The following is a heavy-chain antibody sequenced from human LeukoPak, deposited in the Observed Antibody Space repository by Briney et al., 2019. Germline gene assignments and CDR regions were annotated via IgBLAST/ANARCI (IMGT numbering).Heavy chain of an antibody. V-gene: IGHV4-30-2*01. CDR1: GGSISSGVYS. D-gene: IGHD2-2*01. CDR3: ARVYWSSTSCSRAYWFDP. Sequence: SQTLSLTCAVSGGSISSGVYSWIWIRQPPGKGLEWIGYTYHSGSTNYNPSLKSPVTISVHRTKNQFSLKLTPVTAAHTAVYSCARVYWSSTSCSRAYWFDPWGEGTLVTVSS. J-gene: IGHJ5*02. CDR2: TYHSGST.